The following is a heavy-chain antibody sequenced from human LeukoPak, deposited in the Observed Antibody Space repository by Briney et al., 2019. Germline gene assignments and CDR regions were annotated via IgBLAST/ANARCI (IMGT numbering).Heavy chain of an antibody. CDR1: GVSISSSNW. Sequence: SETLSLTCAVSGVSISSSNWWSWVRQPPGKGLEWIGEIYHSGSTNNNPSLTSRVTISVDKSKNQFSLKLSSVTAADTAVYYCARNFYGSGNYFFDFWGQGTLVTVSS. CDR3: ARNFYGSGNYFFDF. J-gene: IGHJ4*02. CDR2: IYHSGST. D-gene: IGHD3-10*01. V-gene: IGHV4-4*02.